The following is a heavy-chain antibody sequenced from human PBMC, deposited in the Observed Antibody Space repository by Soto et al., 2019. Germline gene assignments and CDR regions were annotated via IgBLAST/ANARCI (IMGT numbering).Heavy chain of an antibody. CDR3: ASDNVLAPDSPYDGLDV. J-gene: IGHJ6*02. D-gene: IGHD3-3*01. V-gene: IGHV1-69*08. CDR2: IIPILGTA. Sequence: QVQLVQSGAEVKKPGSSVKVSCKASGGTLSRYTFSWVRQAPGQGLEWMGRIIPILGTASYAQKFQGRVTITADKSTSTVYMELSSLRSEDTALFYCASDNVLAPDSPYDGLDVWGQGTTVTVSS. CDR1: GGTLSRYT.